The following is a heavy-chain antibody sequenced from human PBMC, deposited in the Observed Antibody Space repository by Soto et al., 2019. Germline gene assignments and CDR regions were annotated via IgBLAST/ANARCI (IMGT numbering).Heavy chain of an antibody. CDR3: ATRVIAGPHGMDV. CDR1: GGSLSSSSYY. D-gene: IGHD3-16*02. Sequence: SETLSLTCTVSGGSLSSSSYYWGWIRQPPGKGLEWIGSIYYSGSTYYNPSLKSRVTISVDTSKNQFSLKLSSVTAADTAVHYCATRVIAGPHGMDVWGQGTTVTVSS. V-gene: IGHV4-39*01. CDR2: IYYSGST. J-gene: IGHJ6*02.